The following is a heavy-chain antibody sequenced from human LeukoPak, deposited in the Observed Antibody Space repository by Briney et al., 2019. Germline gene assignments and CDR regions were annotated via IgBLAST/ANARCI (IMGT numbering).Heavy chain of an antibody. V-gene: IGHV3-11*01. J-gene: IGHJ4*02. CDR1: GFSFSDFY. CDR2: IGTRSNPI. CDR3: AREARGMVDY. D-gene: IGHD3-10*01. Sequence: GGSLRLSCAASGFSFSDFYMSWIRQAPGMGLEWISYIGTRSNPIYYADSVKGRLTISRDDAKNSLYLQMNSLRAEDTALYHCAREARGMVDYWGQGTLVTVSS.